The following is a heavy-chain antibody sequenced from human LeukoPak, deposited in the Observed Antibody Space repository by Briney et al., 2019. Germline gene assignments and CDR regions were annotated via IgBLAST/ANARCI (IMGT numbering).Heavy chain of an antibody. CDR3: ARVADFYDTSGRYHSRGWFDP. CDR1: GGSISSYY. V-gene: IGHV4-4*07. Sequence: PSETLSLTCSVSGGSISSYYWSWIRQPAGKGLEWIGRIYSSGNTNYNPSLKSRVTMSVDTSKNHFSLKLSSVTAADTAVYYCARVADFYDTSGRYHSRGWFDPWGQGTLVTVSS. D-gene: IGHD3-22*01. J-gene: IGHJ5*02. CDR2: IYSSGNT.